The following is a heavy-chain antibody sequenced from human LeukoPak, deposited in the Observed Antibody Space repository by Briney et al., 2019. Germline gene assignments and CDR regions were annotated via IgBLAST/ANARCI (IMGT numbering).Heavy chain of an antibody. CDR3: ARDLGVATMGLDAFDI. D-gene: IGHD5-12*01. CDR1: GGSISSGDYH. V-gene: IGHV4-30-4*01. Sequence: PSQTLSLTCTVSGGSISSGDYHWSWLRQPPGKGLEWIGYIYYSGSTYYNPSLKSRVTISVDTSKNQFSLKLSSVTAADTAVYYCARDLGVATMGLDAFDIWGQGTMVTVSS. CDR2: IYYSGST. J-gene: IGHJ3*02.